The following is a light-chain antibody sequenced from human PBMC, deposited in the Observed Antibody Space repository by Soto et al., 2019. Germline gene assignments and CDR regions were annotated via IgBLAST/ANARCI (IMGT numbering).Light chain of an antibody. CDR3: QQSYSTPYT. CDR2: AAS. CDR1: QGIRNY. J-gene: IGKJ2*01. V-gene: IGKV1-39*01. Sequence: DIQMTQSPSSLSASVGDRVTITCRASQGIRNYLNWYHQKPGKAPNLLIYAASSLHSGVPSRVSGSTSGTDFTLTISRLQPEDFGSYFCQQSYSTPYTFGQGTKLEIK.